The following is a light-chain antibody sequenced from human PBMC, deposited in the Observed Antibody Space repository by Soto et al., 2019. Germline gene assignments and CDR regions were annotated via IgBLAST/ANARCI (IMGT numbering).Light chain of an antibody. CDR3: QTYDTGVSGSI. V-gene: IGLV1-40*01. CDR2: GNI. Sequence: QAVVTQPLSVSGAPGQRVALSCAGTSSNIGAGYDVHWYQHLPGTAPKLHIFGNINRPAGVPDRFSGSKSGTSASLAISGLQAADEGYYYCQTYDTGVSGSIFGGGTQLTVL. CDR1: SSNIGAGYD. J-gene: IGLJ7*01.